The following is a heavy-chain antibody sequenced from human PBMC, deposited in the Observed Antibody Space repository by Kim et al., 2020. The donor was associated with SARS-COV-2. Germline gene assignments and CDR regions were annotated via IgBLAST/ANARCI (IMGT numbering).Heavy chain of an antibody. V-gene: IGHV4-4*02. CDR3: AREAWVAPAIE. CDR1: GSSLITEHW. D-gene: IGHD2-15*01. Sequence: SETLSLTCAVSGSSLITEHWWSWVRQPPGKRLEWIGEVHHDGRTNFNSSLKSRLSTSMDNSKNEFSLKLPFVTVADTAVYYCAREAWVAPAIEWGQGTLVTVS. J-gene: IGHJ4*02. CDR2: VHHDGRT.